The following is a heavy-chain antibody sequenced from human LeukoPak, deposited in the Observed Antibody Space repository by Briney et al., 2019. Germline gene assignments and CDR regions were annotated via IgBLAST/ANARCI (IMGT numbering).Heavy chain of an antibody. CDR2: IIPIFGTA. CDR1: GGTFSSYA. D-gene: IGHD2-2*01. V-gene: IGHV1-69*13. Sequence: ASVKVSCKASGGTFSSYAISWVRQAPGQGLEWMGRIIPIFGTANYAQKFQGRVTITADESTSTAYMELSSLRSEDTAVYYCARPHHCSSTSCHYYYMDVWGKGTTVTFSS. CDR3: ARPHHCSSTSCHYYYMDV. J-gene: IGHJ6*03.